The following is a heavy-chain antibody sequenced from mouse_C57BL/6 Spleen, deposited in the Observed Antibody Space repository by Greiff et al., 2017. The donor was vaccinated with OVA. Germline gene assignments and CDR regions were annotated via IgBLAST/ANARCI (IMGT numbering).Heavy chain of an antibody. CDR3: ANIYYDYDVNWYFDV. V-gene: IGHV1-81*01. CDR2: IYPRSGNT. J-gene: IGHJ1*03. CDR1: GYTFTSYG. D-gene: IGHD2-4*01. Sequence: QVQLKQSGAELARPGASVKLSCKASGYTFTSYGISWVKQRTGQGLEWIGEIYPRSGNTYYNEKFKGKATLTADKSSSTAYMELRSLTSEDSAVYFCANIYYDYDVNWYFDVWGTGTTVTVSS.